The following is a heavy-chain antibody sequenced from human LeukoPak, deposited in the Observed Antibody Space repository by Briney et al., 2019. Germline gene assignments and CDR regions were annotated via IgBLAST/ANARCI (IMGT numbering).Heavy chain of an antibody. D-gene: IGHD4-17*01. J-gene: IGHJ1*01. Sequence: ASVKVSCKASGGTFSSHAISLVRQAPGQGLEWMGRIIPIFGTANYAQKFQGRVTITTDESTSTAYMELSSLRSEDTAVYYCAGRDHDYGDYVYFQHWGQGTLVTVSS. CDR3: AGRDHDYGDYVYFQH. CDR2: IIPIFGTA. CDR1: GGTFSSHA. V-gene: IGHV1-69*05.